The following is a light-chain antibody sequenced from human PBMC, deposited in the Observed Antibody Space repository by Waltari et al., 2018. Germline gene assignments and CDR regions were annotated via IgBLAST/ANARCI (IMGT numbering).Light chain of an antibody. CDR1: SSDVGRYNL. J-gene: IGLJ2*01. CDR3: CSYAGSSSVV. CDR2: EVS. V-gene: IGLV2-23*02. Sequence: QSALTHPASVSGSPGQPLTISCTGPSSDVGRYNLVSWYQQPPGKSPKLMIYEVSKRPSGVSNRFSGSKSGNTASLTISGLQAEDEADYYCCSYAGSSSVVFGGGTKLTVL.